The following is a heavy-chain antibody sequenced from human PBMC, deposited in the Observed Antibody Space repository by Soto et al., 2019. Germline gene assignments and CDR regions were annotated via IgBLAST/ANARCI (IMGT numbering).Heavy chain of an antibody. Sequence: ASVKVSFKASGYTFTSYAMHWVRQAPGQRLEWMGWINAGNGNTKYSQKFQGRVTTTRDKSTSTAYMELSSLRSEDTAVYYCARLNFHCSSTSCYGGYWGQGTLVTVSS. CDR3: ARLNFHCSSTSCYGGY. CDR2: INAGNGNT. CDR1: GYTFTSYA. D-gene: IGHD2-2*01. V-gene: IGHV1-3*01. J-gene: IGHJ4*02.